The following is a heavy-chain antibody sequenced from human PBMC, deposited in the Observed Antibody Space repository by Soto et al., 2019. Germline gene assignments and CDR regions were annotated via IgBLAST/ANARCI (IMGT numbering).Heavy chain of an antibody. Sequence: LRLSCAASGFTFSSYSMNWVRQAPGKGLEWVSSISSSSSYIYYADSVKGRFTISRDNAKNSLYLQMNSLRAEDTAVYYCARDKNIEYSSSDAFDIWGQGTMVTVSS. V-gene: IGHV3-21*01. CDR3: ARDKNIEYSSSDAFDI. J-gene: IGHJ3*02. D-gene: IGHD6-6*01. CDR1: GFTFSSYS. CDR2: ISSSSSYI.